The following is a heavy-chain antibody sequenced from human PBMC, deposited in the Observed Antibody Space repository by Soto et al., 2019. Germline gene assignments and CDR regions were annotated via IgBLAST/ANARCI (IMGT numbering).Heavy chain of an antibody. CDR3: ARAICSGGSCYSIREDYYYMDV. V-gene: IGHV3-21*01. CDR2: ISSSSSYI. Sequence: GGSLRLSCAASGFTFSSYSMNWVRQAPGKGLEWVSSISSSSSYIYYADSVKGRFTISRDNAKNSRYLQMNSLRAEDTAVYYCARAICSGGSCYSIREDYYYMDVWGKGTTVTVSS. J-gene: IGHJ6*03. CDR1: GFTFSSYS. D-gene: IGHD2-15*01.